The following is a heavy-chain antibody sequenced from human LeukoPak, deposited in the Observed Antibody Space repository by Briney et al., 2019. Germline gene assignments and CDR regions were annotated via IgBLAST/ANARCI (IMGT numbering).Heavy chain of an antibody. CDR2: INPNRGGT. CDR1: GYTLTGYY. D-gene: IGHD4-17*01. V-gene: IGHV1-2*02. CDR3: ARAPTVTTLYYYYGMDV. Sequence: ASVKVSCKACGYTLTGYYLHWVRQTPGQGLEWMGWINPNRGGTNYAQKFQGRVTLPRDTSISTAYMELSRLRSDDTAVYYRARAPTVTTLYYYYGMDVWGQGTTVTVPS. J-gene: IGHJ6*02.